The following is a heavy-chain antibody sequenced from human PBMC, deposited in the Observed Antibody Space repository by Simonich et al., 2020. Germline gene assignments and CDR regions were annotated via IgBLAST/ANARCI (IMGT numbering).Heavy chain of an antibody. Sequence: QVQLVESGGGVVQPGRSLRLSCAASGFTFSSYAMHWVRQAPGKGLRWVAVISYDRSNKYYADAVKGQFTISRDNSKNTLYLQMNSLRAEDTAVYYCAREDLTGDAFDIWGQGTMVTVSS. CDR3: AREDLTGDAFDI. D-gene: IGHD7-27*01. CDR2: ISYDRSNK. CDR1: GFTFSSYA. J-gene: IGHJ3*02. V-gene: IGHV3-30*07.